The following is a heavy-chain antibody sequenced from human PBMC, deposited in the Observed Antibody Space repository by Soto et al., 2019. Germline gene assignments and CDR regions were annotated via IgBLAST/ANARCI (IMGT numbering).Heavy chain of an antibody. J-gene: IGHJ4*02. Sequence: RPSVKVSRKSSGYTFTGHYIHWVRQAPEQGPEWMGEIGPESGATRYAQKFQGRVTMTRDMSITTVYMELNNLSPGDTAVYYCGRGRSGQIVVFYWGQGTPVTVSS. CDR3: GRGRSGQIVVFY. CDR2: IGPESGAT. D-gene: IGHD5-12*01. V-gene: IGHV1-2*02. CDR1: GYTFTGHY.